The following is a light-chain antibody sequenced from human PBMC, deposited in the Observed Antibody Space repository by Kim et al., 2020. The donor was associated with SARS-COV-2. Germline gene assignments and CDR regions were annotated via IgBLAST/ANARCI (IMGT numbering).Light chain of an antibody. CDR3: QQYYSTPPS. J-gene: IGKJ2*03. Sequence: DIVMTQSPDSLAVSLGERDTLNCKSSQTVLYNSNNKNYLAWYQQKPGQAPKLPIYWASIRESGVSDRFSGSGSETDFTLTISSLQAEDVAVYYCQQYYSTPPSFGQGTKLEI. V-gene: IGKV4-1*01. CDR2: WAS. CDR1: QTVLYNSNNKNY.